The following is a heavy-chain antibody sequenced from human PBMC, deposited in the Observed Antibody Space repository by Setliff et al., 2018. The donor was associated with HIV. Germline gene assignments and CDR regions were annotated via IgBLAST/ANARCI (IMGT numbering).Heavy chain of an antibody. D-gene: IGHD3-10*01. Sequence: LSLTCAVYGGSFSGYYWSWIRQPPGKGLEWIGEINHSGSTNYNPSLKSRVTISVDTSKNQFSLKLSSVTAADTAVYYCARPYGSGTKKYRWWYFDYWVPETLLVTVSS. CDR1: GGSFSGYY. CDR2: INHSGST. CDR3: ARPYGSGTKKYRWWYFDY. J-gene: IGHJ4*03. V-gene: IGHV4-34*01.